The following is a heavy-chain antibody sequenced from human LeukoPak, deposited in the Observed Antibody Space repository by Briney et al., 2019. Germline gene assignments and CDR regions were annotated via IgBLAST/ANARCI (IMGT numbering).Heavy chain of an antibody. CDR1: GFTFGDYA. CDR3: TRKGLVWFGDPSFDY. D-gene: IGHD3-10*01. Sequence: GGSLRLSCTASGFTFGDYAMSWFRQAPGKGLEWVGFIRSKAYGGTTEYAASVKGRFTISRDDSKSIAYLQMNSLKTEDTAVYYCTRKGLVWFGDPSFDYWGQGTLVTVSS. CDR2: IRSKAYGGTT. V-gene: IGHV3-49*03. J-gene: IGHJ4*02.